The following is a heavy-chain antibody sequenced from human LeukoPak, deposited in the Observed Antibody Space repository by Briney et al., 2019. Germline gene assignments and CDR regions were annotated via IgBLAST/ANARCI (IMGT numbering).Heavy chain of an antibody. V-gene: IGHV3-49*03. J-gene: IGHJ4*02. CDR1: GFTLGDYV. CDR2: IRSKAYGCTT. CDR3: TSAAGYYDILTGYPQQPFGY. D-gene: IGHD3-9*01. Sequence: GGSLRLSCTASGFTLGDYVMSWFRQAPGKGLEGVGFIRSKAYGCTTEYAASVKGRFTIARDDDKRVAYLQMHSRKAEDTAVYYCTSAAGYYDILTGYPQQPFGYWGQGTLVTVSS.